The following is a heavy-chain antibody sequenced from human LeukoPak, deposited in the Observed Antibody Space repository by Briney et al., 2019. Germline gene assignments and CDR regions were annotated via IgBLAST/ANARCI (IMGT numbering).Heavy chain of an antibody. CDR2: IGTADDT. Sequence: PGGSLILSCVASGFTFSSYDMHWVRQTTGKGLEWVSAIGTADDTFYPASVKGRFSISRDDAKNSLYLQMSNLRVGDTAVYYCARSGYYHYYGLGVWGQGTTVTVSS. CDR1: GFTFSSYD. CDR3: ARSGYYHYYGLGV. V-gene: IGHV3-13*04. D-gene: IGHD6-25*01. J-gene: IGHJ6*02.